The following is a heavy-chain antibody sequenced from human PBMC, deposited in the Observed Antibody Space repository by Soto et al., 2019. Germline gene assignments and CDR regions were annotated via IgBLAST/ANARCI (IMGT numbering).Heavy chain of an antibody. CDR3: ARGQPTPLGYRFDY. CDR2: INHSGST. J-gene: IGHJ4*02. Sequence: SDTQSLTCAVYGGSFSGYYWSWIRQPPGKGLEWIGEINHSGSTNYNPSLKSRVTISVDTSKNQFSLKLSSVTAADTAVYYCARGQPTPLGYRFDYAGQGPLVTVFS. V-gene: IGHV4-34*01. CDR1: GGSFSGYY. D-gene: IGHD5-18*01.